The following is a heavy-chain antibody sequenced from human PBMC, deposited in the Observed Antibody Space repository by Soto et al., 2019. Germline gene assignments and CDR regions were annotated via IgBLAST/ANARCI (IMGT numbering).Heavy chain of an antibody. V-gene: IGHV1-46*01. Sequence: GASVKVSCKASGYTFTSYYRQWVRQAPGQGLEWMGIINPSGGSTSYAQKFQGRVTMTRDTSTSTVYMELSSLRSEDTAVYYCARAPSYGDYSWIIDYWGQGTLVTVSS. CDR1: GYTFTSYY. CDR3: ARAPSYGDYSWIIDY. D-gene: IGHD4-17*01. J-gene: IGHJ4*02. CDR2: INPSGGST.